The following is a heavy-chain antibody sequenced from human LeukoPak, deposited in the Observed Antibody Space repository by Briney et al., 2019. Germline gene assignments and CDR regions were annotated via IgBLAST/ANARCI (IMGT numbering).Heavy chain of an antibody. CDR2: IYYSGST. J-gene: IGHJ4*02. Sequence: SETLSLTCTVSGGSISSYYWSWIRQPPGKGLEWIGYIYYSGSTNYNPSLKSRVTISVDTSKNQFSLKLSSVTAADTAVYYCACGTYYDYVWGSYHPRHYFDYWGQGTLVTVSS. V-gene: IGHV4-59*01. CDR3: ACGTYYDYVWGSYHPRHYFDY. D-gene: IGHD3-16*02. CDR1: GGSISSYY.